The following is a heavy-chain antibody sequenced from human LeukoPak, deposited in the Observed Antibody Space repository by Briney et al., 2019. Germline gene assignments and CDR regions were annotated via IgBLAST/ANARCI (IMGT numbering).Heavy chain of an antibody. V-gene: IGHV3-15*01. CDR3: TTAGGDFWSGYYLLREFDY. Sequence: GGSLRLSCAASGFTFSNAWMSWVRQAPGKGLEWVGRIKSKTDGGTTDYAAPVKGRFTISRDDSKNTLYLQMNSLKTEDTAVYYCTTAGGDFWSGYYLLREFDYWGQGTLVTVSS. CDR2: IKSKTDGGTT. CDR1: GFTFSNAW. J-gene: IGHJ4*02. D-gene: IGHD3-3*01.